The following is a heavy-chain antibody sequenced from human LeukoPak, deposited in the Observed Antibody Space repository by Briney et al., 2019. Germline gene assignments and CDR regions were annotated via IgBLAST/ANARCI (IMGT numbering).Heavy chain of an antibody. CDR1: GFTFSGSA. V-gene: IGHV3-73*01. CDR3: TRIYYGSGRTAFDN. Sequence: GGSLKLSCAASGFTFSGSAMHWVRQASGKGLEWVGRIRSKANSYATAYAASVKGRFTISRDDSKNTAYLQMNSLKTEDTAAYYCTRIYYGSGRTAFDNWGQGTMVTVSS. D-gene: IGHD3-10*01. CDR2: IRSKANSYAT. J-gene: IGHJ3*02.